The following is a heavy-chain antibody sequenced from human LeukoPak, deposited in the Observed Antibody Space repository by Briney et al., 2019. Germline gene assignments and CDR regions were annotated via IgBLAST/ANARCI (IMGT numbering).Heavy chain of an antibody. CDR3: ARDRCSSTSCPFDY. CDR1: GGSISGYY. Sequence: SETLSLTCTVSGGSISGYYWSWIRQPAGKGLEWIGRVYTSGSTNYIPSLKSRVTMSVDTSKNQFSLNLRSVTAADTAVYYCARDRCSSTSCPFDYWGQGTLVTVSS. CDR2: VYTSGST. J-gene: IGHJ4*02. V-gene: IGHV4-4*07. D-gene: IGHD2-2*01.